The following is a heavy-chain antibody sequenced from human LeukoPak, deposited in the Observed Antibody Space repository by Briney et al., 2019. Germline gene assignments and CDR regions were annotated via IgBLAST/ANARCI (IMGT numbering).Heavy chain of an antibody. CDR3: ARGYCSGGSCYPDY. V-gene: IGHV1-2*02. D-gene: IGHD2-15*01. J-gene: IGHJ4*02. Sequence: EASVKVSCKASGYTFTSYDINWVRQATAQGLEWMGWINTNSGGTIYAQKFLDRVTMTRDTSISTAYMELSRLRSDDTAVYYCARGYCSGGSCYPDYWGQGTLVTVSS. CDR1: GYTFTSYD. CDR2: INTNSGGT.